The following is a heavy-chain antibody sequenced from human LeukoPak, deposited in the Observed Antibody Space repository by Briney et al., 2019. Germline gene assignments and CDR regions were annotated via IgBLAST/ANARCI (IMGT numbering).Heavy chain of an antibody. V-gene: IGHV3-15*01. CDR3: TTDPRIGRFFDD. Sequence: PGGSLRLSCAASGITFTNAWLSWVRQAPGKGLEWVGRIKKMTDGGTTDYAVPVRGRFTISRDDSENTLYLQMNSLKTEDTAVYFCTTDPRIGRFFDDWGQGTPVTVSS. CDR2: IKKMTDGGTT. D-gene: IGHD3-16*01. J-gene: IGHJ4*02. CDR1: GITFTNAW.